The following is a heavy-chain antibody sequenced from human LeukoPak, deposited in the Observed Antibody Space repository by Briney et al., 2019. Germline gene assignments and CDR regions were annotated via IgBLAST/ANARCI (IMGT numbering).Heavy chain of an antibody. V-gene: IGHV4-34*01. CDR2: INHSGST. D-gene: IGHD6-19*01. J-gene: IGHJ4*02. CDR1: GGSFSGYY. CDR3: ARDGDSSGWYVSDY. Sequence: ASETLSLTCAVYGGSFSGYYWSWIRQPPGKGLEWIGEINHSGSTNYNPSLKSRVTISVDTSKNQFSLKLSSVTAADTAVYYCARDGDSSGWYVSDYWGQGTLVTVSS.